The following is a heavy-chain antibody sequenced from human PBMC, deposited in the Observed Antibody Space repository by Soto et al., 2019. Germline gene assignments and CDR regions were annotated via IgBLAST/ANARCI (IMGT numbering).Heavy chain of an antibody. J-gene: IGHJ5*02. Sequence: QVQLQQWGAGLLKPSETLSLTCAVYGGSFSGYYWSWIRQPPGKGLEWIGEINHSGSTNYNPSLKSRVTRSVDTSKNQFSLKLSSVTAADTAVYYCARARRFDPWGQGTLVTVSS. CDR3: ARARRFDP. CDR1: GGSFSGYY. CDR2: INHSGST. V-gene: IGHV4-34*01.